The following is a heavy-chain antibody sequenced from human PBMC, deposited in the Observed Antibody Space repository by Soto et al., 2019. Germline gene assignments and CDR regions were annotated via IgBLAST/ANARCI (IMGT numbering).Heavy chain of an antibody. CDR1: CGSISSGGQY. CDR2: IYHSGST. Sequence: QVQLQESGPGMVKPSQTLSLTCTVSCGSISSGGQYWSWIRQHPGGDLEGIGYIYHSGSTYYNPSLQSRLTISVDPSKKQFSLRLSSVTDADTAVYYCARDPAYELYWFDPWGQGTLVTVSS. V-gene: IGHV4-31*03. D-gene: IGHD3-10*01. J-gene: IGHJ5*02. CDR3: ARDPAYELYWFDP.